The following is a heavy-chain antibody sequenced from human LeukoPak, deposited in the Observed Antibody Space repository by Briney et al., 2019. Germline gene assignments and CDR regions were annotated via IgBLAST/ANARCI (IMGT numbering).Heavy chain of an antibody. J-gene: IGHJ4*02. CDR1: GGSISSYY. D-gene: IGHD4-11*01. CDR3: ARAFYSAYYFDY. Sequence: SETLSLTCTVSGGSISSYYWSWIRQPPGKGLEWIGYIYYSGSTNYNPSLKSRVTISVDASKNQFSLKLTSVTAADTAVYYCARAFYSAYYFDYWGQGTLVTVSS. V-gene: IGHV4-59*01. CDR2: IYYSGST.